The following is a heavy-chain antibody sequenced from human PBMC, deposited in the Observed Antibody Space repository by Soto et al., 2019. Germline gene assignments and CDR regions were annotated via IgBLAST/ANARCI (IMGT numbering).Heavy chain of an antibody. Sequence: SETLSLTCAVYGGSFSGYYWSWIRPPPGKGLEWIGEINHSGSTNYNPSLKSRVTISVDTSKNQFSLKLSSVSPPAMLLYYCPVDLSSWWVSFLDNGDPGTLHTVSS. CDR2: INHSGST. V-gene: IGHV4-34*01. CDR3: PVDLSSWWVSFLDN. J-gene: IGHJ4*02. CDR1: GGSFSGYY. D-gene: IGHD6-13*01.